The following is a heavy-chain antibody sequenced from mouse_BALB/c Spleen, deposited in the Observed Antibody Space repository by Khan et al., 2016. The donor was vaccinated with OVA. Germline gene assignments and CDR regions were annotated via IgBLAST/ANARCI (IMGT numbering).Heavy chain of an antibody. V-gene: IGHV2-9*02. CDR1: GFSLNGYG. Sequence: VQLLESGPGLVAPSQSLYITCTVSGFSLNGYGIHWVSQTPGKGLEWLGVIWAGGSTNYNSAFMSKRNISKDNSKSQVFLKMNSLKSEDTAMYYCARLEDKWGQGTTLTVSS. J-gene: IGHJ2*01. CDR2: IWAGGST. CDR3: ARLEDK.